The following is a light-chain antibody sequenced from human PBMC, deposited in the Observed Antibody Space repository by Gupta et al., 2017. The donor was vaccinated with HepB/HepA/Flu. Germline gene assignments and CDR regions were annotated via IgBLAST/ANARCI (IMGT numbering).Light chain of an antibody. CDR3: QQMYSTLWT. V-gene: IGKV1-39*01. CDR1: QSISSY. Sequence: DIQMTQSPSPLSASVGDRVTITCRASQSISSYLNWYQQKPGKAPKLLIYDASSLQSGVPSRFSGSGSGTDFTLTISRLQPEDFATYYCQQMYSTLWTFGQGTQVEIK. CDR2: DAS. J-gene: IGKJ1*01.